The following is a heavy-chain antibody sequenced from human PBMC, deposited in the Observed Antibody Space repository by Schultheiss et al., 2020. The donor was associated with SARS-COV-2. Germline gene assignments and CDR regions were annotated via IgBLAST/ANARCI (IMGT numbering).Heavy chain of an antibody. Sequence: SETLSLTCTVSGGSISSGGYYWSWIRQPPGKGLEWIGYIYYSGSTNYNPSLKSRVTISVDTSKNQFSLKLSSVTAADTAVYYCARHYSGYDYFTVWGPFDYWGQGTLVTVSS. CDR2: IYYSGST. D-gene: IGHD5-12*01. J-gene: IGHJ4*02. CDR3: ARHYSGYDYFTVWGPFDY. CDR1: GGSISSGGYY. V-gene: IGHV4-61*08.